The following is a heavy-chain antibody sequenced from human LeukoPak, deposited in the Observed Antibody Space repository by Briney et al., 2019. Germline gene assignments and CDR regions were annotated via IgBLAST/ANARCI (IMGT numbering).Heavy chain of an antibody. CDR3: ARGSYGSGSYLVKDGDY. J-gene: IGHJ4*02. CDR2: INPSGGST. D-gene: IGHD3-10*01. V-gene: IGHV1-46*01. CDR1: GYTFTSYY. Sequence: ASVKVSCKASGYTFTSYYMHWVRQAPGQGLEWMGIINPSGGSTSYAQKFQGRVTMTRDTSTSTVYMELSSLRSEDTAVYYCARGSYGSGSYLVKDGDYWGQGTLVTASS.